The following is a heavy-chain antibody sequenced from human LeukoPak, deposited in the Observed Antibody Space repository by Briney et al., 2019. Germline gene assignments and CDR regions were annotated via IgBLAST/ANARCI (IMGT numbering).Heavy chain of an antibody. J-gene: IGHJ4*02. D-gene: IGHD2-2*01. CDR1: GFTVSSNY. V-gene: IGHV3-53*01. CDR3: SRDGHPSSSSDY. Sequence: GGSLRLSCAASGFTVSSNYMSWVRQAPGKGLEWVSVIYSGGSTYYADSVKGRFTISGGNSKNTLYLQMNSLRAEDTAVYFCSRDGHPSSSSDYWGQGTLVSVSS. CDR2: IYSGGST.